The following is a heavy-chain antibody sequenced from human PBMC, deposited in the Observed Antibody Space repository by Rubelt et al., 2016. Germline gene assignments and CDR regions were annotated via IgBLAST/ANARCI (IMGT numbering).Heavy chain of an antibody. CDR3: ARWVAVAGIIAFDP. D-gene: IGHD6-19*01. CDR1: GGSISSYY. V-gene: IGHV4-59*08. Sequence: QVQLQESGPGLVTPSETLSLTCTFSGGSISSYYWSWIRQPPGKGLEWIWSIYHSGGTYYNPSLKSRVTISVDTSKNQFSLKLSSVTAADTAGYYCARWVAVAGIIAFDPWGQGTLVTVSS. J-gene: IGHJ5*02. CDR2: IYHSGGT.